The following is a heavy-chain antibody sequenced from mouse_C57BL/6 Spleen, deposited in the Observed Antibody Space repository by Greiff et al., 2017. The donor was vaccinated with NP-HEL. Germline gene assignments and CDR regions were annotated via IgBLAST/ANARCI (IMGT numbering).Heavy chain of an antibody. CDR2: IDPSDSET. Sequence: VQLQQPGAELVRPGSSVKLSCKASGYTFTSYWMHWVKQRPIQGLEWIGNIDPSDSETHYNQKFKDKATLTVDKSSSTAYMQLSSLTSEDSAVYYCARRDYGSSRGFAYWGQGTLVTVSA. CDR1: GYTFTSYW. CDR3: ARRDYGSSRGFAY. V-gene: IGHV1-52*01. J-gene: IGHJ3*01. D-gene: IGHD1-1*01.